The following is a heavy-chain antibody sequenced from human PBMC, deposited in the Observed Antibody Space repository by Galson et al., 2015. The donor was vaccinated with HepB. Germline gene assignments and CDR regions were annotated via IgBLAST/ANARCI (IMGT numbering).Heavy chain of an antibody. CDR3: AKDGGSYVGVFDY. D-gene: IGHD1-26*01. CDR1: GFTFSSYA. CDR2: ISGSGGST. J-gene: IGHJ4*02. Sequence: SLRLSCAASGFTFSSYAMSWVRQAPGKGLEWVSAISGSGGSTYYADSVKGRFTISRDNSKNTLYLQMNSLRAEDTAVYYCAKDGGSYVGVFDYWGQGTLVTVSS. V-gene: IGHV3-23*01.